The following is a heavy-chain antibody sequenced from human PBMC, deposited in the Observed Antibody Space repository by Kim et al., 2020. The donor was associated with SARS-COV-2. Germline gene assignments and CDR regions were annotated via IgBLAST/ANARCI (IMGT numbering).Heavy chain of an antibody. V-gene: IGHV4-31*03. CDR1: SGSITSGGYY. Sequence: SETLSLTCTVSSGSITSGGYYWTWIRQHPGKGLEWIGYIYYSGSTYYNPSLKSRVTISIDTSKDYFSLKLNSVTAADTAVYYCARGGCSGGSCYAFDIWGQGTMVTVSS. J-gene: IGHJ3*02. CDR2: IYYSGST. CDR3: ARGGCSGGSCYAFDI. D-gene: IGHD2-15*01.